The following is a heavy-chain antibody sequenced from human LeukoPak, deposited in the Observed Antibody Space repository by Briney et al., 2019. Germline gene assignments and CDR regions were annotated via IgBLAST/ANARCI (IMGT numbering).Heavy chain of an antibody. CDR1: GFTFSSYG. Sequence: RAGGSLRLSCAASGFTFSSYGMHWVRQAPGKGLEWVAVIWYDGSNKYYADSVKGRLTISRDNSKNTLYLQMNSLRAEDTAVYYCAKDTYYYDSSGYSDYWGQGTLVTVSS. CDR2: IWYDGSNK. CDR3: AKDTYYYDSSGYSDY. D-gene: IGHD3-22*01. J-gene: IGHJ4*02. V-gene: IGHV3-33*06.